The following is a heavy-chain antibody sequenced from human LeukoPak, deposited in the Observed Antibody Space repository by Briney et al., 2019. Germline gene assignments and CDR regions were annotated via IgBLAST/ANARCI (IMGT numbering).Heavy chain of an antibody. CDR1: GGSFSGYY. J-gene: IGHJ4*02. CDR3: ARGAYYDSSGYYFDY. V-gene: IGHV4-34*01. Sequence: SETLSLTCAVYGGSFSGYYWSWIRQPPGKGLEWIGEINHGGGANYNPSLKSRVTVSGDTSSNQFSLKLSSVTAADTAVYYCARGAYYDSSGYYFDYWGQGTQVTVSS. D-gene: IGHD3-22*01. CDR2: INHGGGA.